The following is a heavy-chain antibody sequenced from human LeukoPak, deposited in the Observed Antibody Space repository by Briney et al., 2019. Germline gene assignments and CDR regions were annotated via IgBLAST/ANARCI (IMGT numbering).Heavy chain of an antibody. CDR3: ARHGSGWSFDY. J-gene: IGHJ4*02. Sequence: PSETLSLTCTVSGGSINTYYWGWIRQSQGKGLEWIGYIYSSGTTNYNPSLKSRVTMSIDTSENQFSLKLSSVTAADTALYYCARHGSGWSFDYWGRGALVTVSS. D-gene: IGHD6-19*01. V-gene: IGHV4-59*08. CDR2: IYSSGTT. CDR1: GGSINTYY.